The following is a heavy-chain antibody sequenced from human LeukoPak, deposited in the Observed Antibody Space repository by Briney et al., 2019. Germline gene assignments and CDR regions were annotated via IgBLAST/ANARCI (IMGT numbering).Heavy chain of an antibody. CDR1: GFTVSSNY. CDR2: IYSGGST. CDR3: AGYGSGSLRRLLLVGNWVDP. D-gene: IGHD3-10*01. Sequence: PGGSLRLSCAASGFTVSSNYMSWVRQAPGKGLEWVSVIYSGGSTYYADSVKGRFTISRDNSKNTLYLQMNSLRAEDTAVYYCAGYGSGSLRRLLLVGNWVDPWGQGTLVTVSS. J-gene: IGHJ5*02. V-gene: IGHV3-53*01.